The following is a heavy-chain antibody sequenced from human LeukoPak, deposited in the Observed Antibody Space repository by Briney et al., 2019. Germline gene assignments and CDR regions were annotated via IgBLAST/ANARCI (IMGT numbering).Heavy chain of an antibody. D-gene: IGHD3-3*01. CDR2: IWYDGSNK. V-gene: IGHV3-33*01. CDR1: GFTFSSYG. J-gene: IGHJ3*01. Sequence: GGSLRLSCAASGFTFSSYGMHWVRQAPGKGLEWVTVIWYDGSNKYYADSVKGRFTISRDISKNTLYLQMNSLNTEDTAVYYCTSELRSLEWLLSSYALDVWGQGTMVTVSS. CDR3: TSELRSLEWLLSSYALDV.